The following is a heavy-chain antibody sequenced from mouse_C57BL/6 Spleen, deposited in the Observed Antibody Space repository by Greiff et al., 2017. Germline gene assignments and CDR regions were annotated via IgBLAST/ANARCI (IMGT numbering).Heavy chain of an antibody. J-gene: IGHJ4*01. Sequence: QVQLQQPGAELVKPGASVKMSCKASGYTFTSYWITWVKQRPGQGLEWIGDIYPGSGSTNYNEKFKSKATLTVDTSSSTAYMQLSSLTAEDSAGYYCARYYSNYRYAMGYWGQGTSVTVSS. CDR3: ARYYSNYRYAMGY. D-gene: IGHD2-5*01. CDR1: GYTFTSYW. CDR2: IYPGSGST. V-gene: IGHV1-55*01.